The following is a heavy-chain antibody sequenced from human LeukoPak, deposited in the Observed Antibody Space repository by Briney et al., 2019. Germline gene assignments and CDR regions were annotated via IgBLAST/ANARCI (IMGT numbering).Heavy chain of an antibody. V-gene: IGHV4-4*02. Sequence: SETLSLTCAVSGGSISSSNWWSWVRQPPGKGLEWIGEIYHSGSTNYNPSLKSRVTISVDKSKNQFSLKLSSVTAADTAVYYCARFQNQHQLLSQDGFDYWGQGTLVTVSS. CDR1: GGSISSSNW. J-gene: IGHJ4*02. CDR3: ARFQNQHQLLSQDGFDY. D-gene: IGHD2-2*01. CDR2: IYHSGST.